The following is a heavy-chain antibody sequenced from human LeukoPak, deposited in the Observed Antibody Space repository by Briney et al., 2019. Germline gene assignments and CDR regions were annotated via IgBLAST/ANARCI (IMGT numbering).Heavy chain of an antibody. J-gene: IGHJ4*02. V-gene: IGHV3-21*01. Sequence: GGSLRLSCVGSGFTFDDYHMTSVRHSPKKGMDWVSSISRGSRYIYYADSVAGRFTISRDTAKNSLYLEMKSLRAEDTAVYFCARGNYFDRSAHDNPPDYWGQGTLVTVSS. CDR1: GFTFDDYH. D-gene: IGHD3-22*01. CDR2: ISRGSRYI. CDR3: ARGNYFDRSAHDNPPDY.